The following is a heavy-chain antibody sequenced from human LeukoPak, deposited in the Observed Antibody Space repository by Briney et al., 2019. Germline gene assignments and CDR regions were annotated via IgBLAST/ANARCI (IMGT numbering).Heavy chain of an antibody. CDR1: GGSISSSSYY. CDR3: ARALFDWSESWFDP. CDR2: IYYSGST. Sequence: TSETLSLTYTVSGGSISSSSYYWGWIRQPPGKGLEWIGSIYYSGSTNYNPSLKSRVTISVDTSKNQFSLKLSSVTAADTAVYYCARALFDWSESWFDPWGQGTLVTVSS. J-gene: IGHJ5*02. V-gene: IGHV4-39*07. D-gene: IGHD3-9*01.